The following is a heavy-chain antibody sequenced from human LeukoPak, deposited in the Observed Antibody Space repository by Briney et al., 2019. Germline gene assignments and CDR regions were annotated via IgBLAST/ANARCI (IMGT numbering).Heavy chain of an antibody. D-gene: IGHD6-13*01. CDR3: ARSYSAIAAAGTNFDY. Sequence: ASVKVSCKASGGTFSSYAISWVRQAPGQGLEWMGRIIPILGIANYAQKFQGRVTITADKSTSTAYMELSSLRSDDTAVYYCARSYSAIAAAGTNFDYWGQGTLVTVSS. J-gene: IGHJ4*02. CDR1: GGTFSSYA. CDR2: IIPILGIA. V-gene: IGHV1-69*04.